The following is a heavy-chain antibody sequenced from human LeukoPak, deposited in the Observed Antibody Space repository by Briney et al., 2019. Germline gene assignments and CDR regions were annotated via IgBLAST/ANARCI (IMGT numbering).Heavy chain of an antibody. V-gene: IGHV3-74*01. D-gene: IGHD3-22*01. CDR2: INSDGSST. Sequence: PGGSLRLSCAASGFTFSSYWVHWVRQAPGKGLVWVSRINSDGSSTSYADSVKGRFTISRDNAKNTLYLQMNSLRAEDTAVYYCARDGYYYDSSGYYRYFDYWGQGTLVTVSS. CDR3: ARDGYYYDSSGYYRYFDY. J-gene: IGHJ4*02. CDR1: GFTFSSYW.